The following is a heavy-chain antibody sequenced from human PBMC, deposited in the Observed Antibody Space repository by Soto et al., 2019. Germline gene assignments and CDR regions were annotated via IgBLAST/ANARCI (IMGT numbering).Heavy chain of an antibody. CDR2: ISTYNGHT. V-gene: IGHV1-18*01. CDR3: AMDWGQQWLAYGMDV. D-gene: IGHD6-19*01. J-gene: IGHJ6*02. Sequence: QVQLVQSGAEVKKPGASVKVSCKASGYTFTNYGISWVRQAPGQGLEWMGWISTYNGHTTSAQKLQGRVTMTTDTSTSTAYMELRSLRSDDTAVYYCAMDWGQQWLAYGMDVWGQGTTVTVSS. CDR1: GYTFTNYG.